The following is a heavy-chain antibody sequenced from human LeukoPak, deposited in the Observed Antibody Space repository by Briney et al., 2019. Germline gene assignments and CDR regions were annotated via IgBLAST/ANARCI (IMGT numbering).Heavy chain of an antibody. Sequence: PGGSLRLSCAASGFTFSSSAMSWVRQAPGKGLEWVSAISNNGGYTYYADSVKGRFTISRDNSKNTLYLQMNSLRAEDTAVYYCAKSFRGYSWEFDYWGQGTLVTVSS. CDR3: AKSFRGYSWEFDY. CDR1: GFTFSSSA. CDR2: ISNNGGYT. J-gene: IGHJ4*02. V-gene: IGHV3-23*01. D-gene: IGHD5-18*01.